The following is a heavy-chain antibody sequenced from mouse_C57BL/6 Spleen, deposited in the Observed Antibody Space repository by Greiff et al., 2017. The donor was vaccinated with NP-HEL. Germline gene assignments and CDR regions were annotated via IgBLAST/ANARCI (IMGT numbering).Heavy chain of an antibody. D-gene: IGHD2-3*01. J-gene: IGHJ2*01. CDR1: GYAFSSSW. Sequence: VQLQQSGPELVKPGASVKISCKASGYAFSSSWMNWVKQRPGKGLEWIGRIYPGDGDTNYNGKFKGKATLTADKSSSTAYMQLSSLTSEDSAVYFCARNLYDGYFYFDYWGQGTTLTVSS. V-gene: IGHV1-82*01. CDR3: ARNLYDGYFYFDY. CDR2: IYPGDGDT.